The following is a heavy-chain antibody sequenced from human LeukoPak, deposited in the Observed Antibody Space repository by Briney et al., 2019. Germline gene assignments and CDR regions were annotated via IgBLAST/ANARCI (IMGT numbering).Heavy chain of an antibody. CDR3: TTRLVPPFDYYYYGMDV. J-gene: IGHJ6*02. Sequence: GGSLKLSRAASGFTFSGSAMHWVRQASGKGLEWVGRIRSKANSYATAYAASVKGRFTISRDDSKNTAYLQMNSLKTEDTAVYYCTTRLVPPFDYYYYGMDVWGQGTTVTVSS. V-gene: IGHV3-73*01. D-gene: IGHD6-6*01. CDR2: IRSKANSYAT. CDR1: GFTFSGSA.